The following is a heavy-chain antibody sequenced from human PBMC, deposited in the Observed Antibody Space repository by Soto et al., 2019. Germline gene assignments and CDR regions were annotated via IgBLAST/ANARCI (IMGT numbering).Heavy chain of an antibody. CDR2: INPSGGST. J-gene: IGHJ6*02. CDR3: ARCPGVVPALDF. CDR1: GYTFTSYY. V-gene: IGHV1-46*01. D-gene: IGHD2-2*01. Sequence: QVQLVQSGAEVKKPGASVKVSCKASGYTFTSYYMHWVRQAPGQGLEWMGIINPSGGSTSYAQKFQGRVTMTRDTSTSTVYLELSSLRSEDTAVYYCARCPGVVPALDFWGQGTTVTVSS.